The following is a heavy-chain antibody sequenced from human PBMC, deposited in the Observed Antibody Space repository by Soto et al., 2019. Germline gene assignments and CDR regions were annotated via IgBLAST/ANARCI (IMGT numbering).Heavy chain of an antibody. CDR2: IYSNDEK. J-gene: IGHJ4*02. V-gene: IGHV2-26*01. CDR1: GFSLSNGRVG. Sequence: QVTLKESGPVLVNPTETLTLTCTVSGFSLSNGRVGVSWIRQPPGKALEWLAHIYSNDEKSYNTSLMSRLTNSNDTSKCQVVLSMTNMETVDTATYYCARTVGNSNYVDYWWQRTLVTV. D-gene: IGHD4-4*01. CDR3: ARTVGNSNYVDY.